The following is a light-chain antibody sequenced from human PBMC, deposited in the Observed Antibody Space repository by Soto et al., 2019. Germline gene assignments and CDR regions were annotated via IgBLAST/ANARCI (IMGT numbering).Light chain of an antibody. V-gene: IGKV3-20*01. CDR2: GAS. CDR1: PSVSSSY. J-gene: IGKJ1*01. Sequence: IVLTPSPGTLSLSPGERATLSCRASPSVSSSYLAWYQQKPGQAPRLLIYGASSRATGIPDRFSGSGSGTDFTLTISRLEPEDFAVYYCQQYGSSPRTFGQGTKVDNK. CDR3: QQYGSSPRT.